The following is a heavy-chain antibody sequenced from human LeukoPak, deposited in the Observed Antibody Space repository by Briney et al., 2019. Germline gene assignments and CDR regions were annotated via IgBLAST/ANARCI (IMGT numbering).Heavy chain of an antibody. CDR2: MNPHSGNT. Sequence: ASVKLSRKASGYTFTFYDIRWVRQAAGQGLEWMGWMNPHSGNTGYAQKFLGRITLTRNTSTSMAYMELTSLKSEDTAVYYCARGRRDVFDIWGQGTTVTVS. CDR1: GYTFTFYD. J-gene: IGHJ3*02. V-gene: IGHV1-8*03. CDR3: ARGRRDVFDI.